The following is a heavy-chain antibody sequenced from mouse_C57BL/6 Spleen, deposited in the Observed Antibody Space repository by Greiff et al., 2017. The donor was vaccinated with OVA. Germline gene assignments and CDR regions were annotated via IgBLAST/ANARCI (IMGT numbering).Heavy chain of an antibody. Sequence: DVKLQESGPELVKPGASVKIPCKASGYTFTDYNMDWVKQSHGKSLEWIGDINPNNGGTIYNQKFKGKATLTVDKSSSTAYMELRSLTSEDTAVYYCAIFYSNYGYYAMDYWGQGTSVTVSS. D-gene: IGHD2-5*01. CDR2: INPNNGGT. CDR1: GYTFTDYN. CDR3: AIFYSNYGYYAMDY. J-gene: IGHJ4*01. V-gene: IGHV1-18*01.